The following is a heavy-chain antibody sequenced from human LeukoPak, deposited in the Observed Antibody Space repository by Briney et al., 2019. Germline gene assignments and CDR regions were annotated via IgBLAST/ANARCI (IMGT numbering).Heavy chain of an antibody. CDR3: ARDLYDSTTQHHPPHFDS. CDR1: GASISRTNFH. J-gene: IGHJ5*01. V-gene: IGHV4-39*07. D-gene: IGHD2/OR15-2a*01. CDR2: IYHTGST. Sequence: SEALSLTCTVSGASISRTNFHWGWIRQAPGKGLEWIGSIYHTGSTFYNPSLKSRLTISVDSSMNQISLKMRFVTAADTAVYYCARDLYDSTTQHHPPHFDSWGQGTLVTVSS.